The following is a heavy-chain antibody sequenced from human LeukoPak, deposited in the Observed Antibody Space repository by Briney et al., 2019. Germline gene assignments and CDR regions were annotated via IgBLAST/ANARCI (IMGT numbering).Heavy chain of an antibody. CDR2: VNFHGTS. CDR3: ARAVSQAAPDWYMDV. V-gene: IGHV4-38-2*01. CDR1: GYAIGSSHY. J-gene: IGHJ2*01. Sequence: SETLSLTCDVSGYAIGSSHYWGWIRQPPGRGLQWIGHVNFHGTSAYNASLRGRVTISIEASKNRFSLRLTSVTGADAAIYYCARAVSQAAPDWYMDVWGGVTVVIVSS. D-gene: IGHD4-17*01.